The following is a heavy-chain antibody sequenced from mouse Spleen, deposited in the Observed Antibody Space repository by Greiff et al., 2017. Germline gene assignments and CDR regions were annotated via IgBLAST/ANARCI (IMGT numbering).Heavy chain of an antibody. V-gene: IGHV3-2*02. J-gene: IGHJ1*01. Sequence: EVQLQESGPGLVKPSQSLSLTCTVTGYSITSDYAWNWIRQFPGNKLEWMGYISYSGSTSYNPSLKSRISITRDTSKNQFFLQLNSVTTEDTATYYCARDASYWDGSYWYFDVWGAGTTVTVSS. D-gene: IGHD4-1*01. CDR3: ARDASYWDGSYWYFDV. CDR1: GYSITSDYA. CDR2: ISYSGST.